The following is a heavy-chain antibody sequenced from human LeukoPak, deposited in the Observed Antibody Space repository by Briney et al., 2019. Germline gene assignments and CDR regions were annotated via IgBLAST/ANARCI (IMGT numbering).Heavy chain of an antibody. J-gene: IGHJ4*02. D-gene: IGHD3-10*01. Sequence: GGSLRLSCAASGFIVSSNYMSWVRQAPGKGLEWVSILYSAGSTYYADSVRGRFTISRDTSMNTVSLQMNSLRVEDTAVYYCASGGTGARKYYSDPFHYWGQGTLVTVSS. CDR3: ASGGTGARKYYSDPFHY. CDR1: GFIVSSNY. V-gene: IGHV3-53*01. CDR2: LYSAGST.